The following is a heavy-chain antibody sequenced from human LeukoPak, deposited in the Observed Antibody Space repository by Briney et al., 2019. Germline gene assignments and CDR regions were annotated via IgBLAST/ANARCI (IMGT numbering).Heavy chain of an antibody. J-gene: IGHJ5*02. CDR3: ANEPSSWYLPGWFDP. Sequence: GRSLRLSCAASGFTFSSYAMHWVRQAPGKGLEWVAVISYDGSNKYYADSVKGRFTISRDNSKNTLYLQMNSLRAEDTAVYYCANEPSSWYLPGWFDPWGQGTLVTVSS. CDR1: GFTFSSYA. V-gene: IGHV3-30*07. CDR2: ISYDGSNK. D-gene: IGHD6-13*01.